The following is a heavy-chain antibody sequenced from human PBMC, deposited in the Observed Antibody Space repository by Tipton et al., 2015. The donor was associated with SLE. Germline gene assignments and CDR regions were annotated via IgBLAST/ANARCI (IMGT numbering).Heavy chain of an antibody. J-gene: IGHJ4*02. CDR2: TFHRGKT. D-gene: IGHD5-24*01. CDR3: ARGGVGGYNHFDR. V-gene: IGHV4-59*08. CDR1: DDSIFTYY. Sequence: GLVKPSETLSLTCTISDDSIFTYYWSWIRQSPGKGLEWIGYTFHRGKTDYNPSMKSRVTVSLDTSKKQFSLKLSSVTAADTALYYCARGGVGGYNHFDRWGQGTLVTVSS.